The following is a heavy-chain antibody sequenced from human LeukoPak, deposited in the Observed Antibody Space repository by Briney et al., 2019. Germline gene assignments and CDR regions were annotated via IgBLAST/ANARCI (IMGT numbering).Heavy chain of an antibody. J-gene: IGHJ4*02. Sequence: GGSLRLSCAASGFTLSSYEMNWVRQAPGKGLEWVSYISSSGSTIYYADSVKGRFTISRDNAKNSLFLQMNSLRAEDTAVYYCARGRGGSSLYYFDYWGQGTLVTVPS. D-gene: IGHD2-15*01. CDR3: ARGRGGSSLYYFDY. CDR2: ISSSGSTI. V-gene: IGHV3-48*03. CDR1: GFTLSSYE.